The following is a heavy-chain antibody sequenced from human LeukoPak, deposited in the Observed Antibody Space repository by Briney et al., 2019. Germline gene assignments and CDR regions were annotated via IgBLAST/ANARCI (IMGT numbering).Heavy chain of an antibody. V-gene: IGHV4-38-2*02. CDR2: IYHSGST. CDR1: GYSISSGYY. Sequence: ASETLSLTCTVSGYSISSGYYWGWIRQPPGKGLEWIGSIYHSGSTYYNPSLKSRVTISVDTSKNQFSLKLSSVTAADTAVYYCARRVATTGLYAFDIWGQGTMVTVSS. J-gene: IGHJ3*02. CDR3: ARRVATTGLYAFDI. D-gene: IGHD5-12*01.